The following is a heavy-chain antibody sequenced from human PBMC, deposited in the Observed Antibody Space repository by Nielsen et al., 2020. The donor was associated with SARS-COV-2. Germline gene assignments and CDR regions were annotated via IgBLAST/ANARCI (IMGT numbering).Heavy chain of an antibody. CDR3: AKVLSPSRGVAGTFSSAFDI. Sequence: VRQAPGKGLEWVSAISGSGGSTYYADSVKGRFTISRDNSKNTLYLQMNSLRAEDTAVYYCAKVLSPSRGVAGTFSSAFDIWGQGTMVTVSS. D-gene: IGHD6-19*01. V-gene: IGHV3-23*01. J-gene: IGHJ3*02. CDR2: ISGSGGST.